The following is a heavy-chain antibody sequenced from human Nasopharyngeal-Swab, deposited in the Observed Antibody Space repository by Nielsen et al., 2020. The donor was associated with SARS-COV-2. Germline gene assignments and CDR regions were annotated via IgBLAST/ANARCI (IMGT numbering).Heavy chain of an antibody. V-gene: IGHV3-30-3*01. CDR1: GFSFSSYS. Sequence: EGSLRLSCVASGFSFSSYSMHWVRQAPGKGLEWVAVMSNDGTNEYYVDSVKGRFSISRDNSKDTVYLQMASLKPEDTAVYYCARDRESIFWSGYSFDYWGQGILVTVSS. J-gene: IGHJ4*02. D-gene: IGHD3/OR15-3a*01. CDR2: MSNDGTNE. CDR3: ARDRESIFWSGYSFDY.